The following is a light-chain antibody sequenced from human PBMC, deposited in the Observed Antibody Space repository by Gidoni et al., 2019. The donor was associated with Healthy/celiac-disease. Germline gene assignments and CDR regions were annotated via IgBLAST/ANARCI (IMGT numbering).Light chain of an antibody. CDR3: QQSYSTPLT. V-gene: IGKV1-39*01. J-gene: IGKJ4*01. CDR1: QSISSY. Sequence: DIQMTQSPSSLSASVGDRVTITCRASQSISSYLNLYQQKPGKAPKLLIYAASSLQSGVPSRFSGRGSGTDFTLTISSLQPEDFATYYCQQSYSTPLTFGGGTKVEIK. CDR2: AAS.